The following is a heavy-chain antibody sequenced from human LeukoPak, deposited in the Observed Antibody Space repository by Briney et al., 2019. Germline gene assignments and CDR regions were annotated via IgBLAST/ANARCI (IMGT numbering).Heavy chain of an antibody. D-gene: IGHD3-22*01. CDR2: IYYSGST. CDR3: AGSEDYYDSSGYYSPLDY. CDR1: GGSISSYY. J-gene: IGHJ4*02. V-gene: IGHV4-59*01. Sequence: SETLSLTCSVSGGSISSYYWSWIRQPPGKGLEWIGYIYYSGSTNYNPSLKSRVTISVDTSKTQFSLKLSSVTAADTAVYYCAGSEDYYDSSGYYSPLDYWGQGTLVTVSS.